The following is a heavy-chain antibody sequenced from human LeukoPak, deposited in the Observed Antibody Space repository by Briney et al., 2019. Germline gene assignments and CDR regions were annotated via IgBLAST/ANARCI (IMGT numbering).Heavy chain of an antibody. V-gene: IGHV4-30-2*01. CDR1: GGSISSGGYS. CDR2: IYHSGST. Sequence: SETLSLTCAVSGGSISSGGYSWSWIRQPPGKGLEWIGYIYHSGSTYYNPSLKSRVTISVDTSKNQFSLKLSSVTAADTAVYYCARGAGYNRPLDYWGQGTLVTVSS. D-gene: IGHD5-24*01. CDR3: ARGAGYNRPLDY. J-gene: IGHJ4*02.